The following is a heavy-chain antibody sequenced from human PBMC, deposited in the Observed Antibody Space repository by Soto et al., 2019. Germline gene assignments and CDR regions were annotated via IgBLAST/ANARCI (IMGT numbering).Heavy chain of an antibody. Sequence: QVPLVQSGAEVKKPGASVKVSCKASGYTFTSYGISWVRQAPGQGLEWMGWISAYNGNTNYAQKLQGRVTMTTDTSTSTAYMELRSLRSDDTAVYYCARDRDVLRFLEWLSEFDYWGQGTLVTVSS. CDR3: ARDRDVLRFLEWLSEFDY. CDR1: GYTFTSYG. J-gene: IGHJ4*02. V-gene: IGHV1-18*01. CDR2: ISAYNGNT. D-gene: IGHD3-3*01.